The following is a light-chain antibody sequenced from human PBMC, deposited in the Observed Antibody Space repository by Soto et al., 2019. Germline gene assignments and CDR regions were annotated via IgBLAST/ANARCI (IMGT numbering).Light chain of an antibody. Sequence: QPVLTQSPSASASLGASVKLTCTLSSGHSSYAIAWHQQEPGKGPRYLMKLNSDGSHTKGDGIPDRFSGSSSGAERYLPISSLQSEDEADYYCQTWGTGIVVFGGGTKLTVL. CDR3: QTWGTGIVV. V-gene: IGLV4-69*01. J-gene: IGLJ2*01. CDR2: LNSDGSH. CDR1: SGHSSYA.